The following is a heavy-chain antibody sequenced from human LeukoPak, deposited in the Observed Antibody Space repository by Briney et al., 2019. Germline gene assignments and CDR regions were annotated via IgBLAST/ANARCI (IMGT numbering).Heavy chain of an antibody. CDR1: GYTFTNYW. Sequence: GESLKTSCKGSGYTFTNYWISWVRQMPGKRLEGMGRTDPSDSYTNYNPSFRGHITISADKSSSTAYLHWSSLKASDTAMYFCARQYSGYDYYFDYWGQGSLVTVSS. CDR2: TDPSDSYT. D-gene: IGHD5-12*01. CDR3: ARQYSGYDYYFDY. V-gene: IGHV5-10-1*01. J-gene: IGHJ4*02.